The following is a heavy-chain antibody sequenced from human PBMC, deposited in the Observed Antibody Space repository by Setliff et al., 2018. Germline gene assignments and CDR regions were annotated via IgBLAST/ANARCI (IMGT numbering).Heavy chain of an antibody. V-gene: IGHV4-4*07. CDR1: GGSISYNY. CDR3: ARGGTFRYFDL. D-gene: IGHD5-12*01. CDR2: INTSGST. J-gene: IGHJ4*02. Sequence: SETLSLTCTVSGGSISYNYWSWIRQPAGKGLQWIGRINTSGSTKYNPSLKSRLTISVDTSKNQFSLKLRSVTAADTAVYYCARGGTFRYFDLWGQGAPVTVSS.